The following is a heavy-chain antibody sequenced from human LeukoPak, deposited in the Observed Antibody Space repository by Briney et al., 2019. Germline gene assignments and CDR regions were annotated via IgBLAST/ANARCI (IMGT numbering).Heavy chain of an antibody. CDR3: ARDSKYYYDTSRWRPPVDY. CDR1: GGTFSSYA. V-gene: IGHV1-69*13. Sequence: SVNVSFKASGGTFSSYAISWVRQAPGQGLEWMGGIIPIFGTANYAQKFQGRVTITADESTSTAYMELSSLRSEDTAVYYCARDSKYYYDTSRWRPPVDYWGQGTLVTVSS. CDR2: IIPIFGTA. D-gene: IGHD3-22*01. J-gene: IGHJ4*02.